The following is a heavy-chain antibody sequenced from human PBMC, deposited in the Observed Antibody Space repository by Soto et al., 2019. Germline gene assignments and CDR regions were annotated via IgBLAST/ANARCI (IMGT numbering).Heavy chain of an antibody. V-gene: IGHV3-74*03. CDR2: INGDGASL. J-gene: IGHJ6*02. CDR3: ARERSLGLDV. CDR1: GFIFSSFW. Sequence: EVRLEEAGGGFVQPGGSLRVSCSGSGFIFSSFWMHWVRQGPGKGLEWVSRINGDGASLAYADSVKGCFSISRDNVKKTLHLQVNSLGADETAVYFCARERSLGLDVWGRGTTVTVSS.